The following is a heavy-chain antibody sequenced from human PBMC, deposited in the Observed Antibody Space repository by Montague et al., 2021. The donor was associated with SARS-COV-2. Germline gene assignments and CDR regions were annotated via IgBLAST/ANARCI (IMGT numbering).Heavy chain of an antibody. CDR3: ARGIMEYYDFWSGYYPGYYHYYGMDV. CDR2: ISYDGSNK. D-gene: IGHD3-3*01. V-gene: IGHV3-30*04. J-gene: IGHJ6*02. CDR1: GFTFSSYA. Sequence: SLRLSCAASGFTFSSYAMHWVRQAPGKGLEWVAVISYDGSNKYYADSVKGRFTISRDNSKNTLYLQMNSLRAEDTAVYYCARGIMEYYDFWSGYYPGYYHYYGMDVWGQGTTVTVSS.